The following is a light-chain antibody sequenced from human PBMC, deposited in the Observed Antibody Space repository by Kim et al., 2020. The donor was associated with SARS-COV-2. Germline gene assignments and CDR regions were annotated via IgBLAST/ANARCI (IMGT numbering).Light chain of an antibody. CDR2: AVS. CDR1: QGVGKY. CDR3: QHHTSWPLS. Sequence: EIVLTQSPATLSLSPGERATLPCRASQGVGKYLAWHQQKPGQAPRLLIYAVSSRATGIPARFSGSGSGTDFTLTISSLEPEDFAVCYCQHHTSWPLSFGGGTKVDIK. V-gene: IGKV3-11*01. J-gene: IGKJ4*01.